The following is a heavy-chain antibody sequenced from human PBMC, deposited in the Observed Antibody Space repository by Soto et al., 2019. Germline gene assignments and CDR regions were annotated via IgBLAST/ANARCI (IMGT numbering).Heavy chain of an antibody. CDR2: INPNSGGT. J-gene: IGHJ5*02. CDR3: ATGYCTNGVCYLLEFDP. V-gene: IGHV1-2*04. Sequence: ASVKVSGKAFGDTFTGDYMHWVRQAPGQGLEWMGWINPNSGGTNYAQKSQGWVTMTRDTSISTAYMELRRLRSDDTAVYYCATGYCTNGVCYLLEFDPWGQGTLVTVSS. CDR1: GDTFTGDY. D-gene: IGHD2-8*01.